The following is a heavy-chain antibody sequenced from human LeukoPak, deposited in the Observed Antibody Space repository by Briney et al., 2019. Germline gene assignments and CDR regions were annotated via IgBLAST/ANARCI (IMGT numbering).Heavy chain of an antibody. D-gene: IGHD3/OR15-3a*01. Sequence: PGGSLRLSCAASGFTFSSYWMSWVRQAPGKGLGWVANIRQDGSVQNYVDSVKGRFTISRDNPKNSVYLPMNSLRAEDTAVYYCAKEDWPYYYYGMDVWGQGTTVTVSS. CDR1: GFTFSSYW. J-gene: IGHJ6*02. CDR2: IRQDGSVQ. V-gene: IGHV3-7*01. CDR3: AKEDWPYYYYGMDV.